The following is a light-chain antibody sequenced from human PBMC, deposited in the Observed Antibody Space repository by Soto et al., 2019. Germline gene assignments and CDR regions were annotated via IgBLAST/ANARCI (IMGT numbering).Light chain of an antibody. CDR2: EVS. Sequence: QSVLTQPPSASGSPGQSVTISCTGTSSDVGKYDYVSWFQHHPGKAPKLIIYEVSKRPSGVPDRFSGSKSGSTASLTVSGLQTEDEADYYCISYLVTSSSYVFGTGTKLTVL. CDR3: ISYLVTSSSYV. CDR1: SSDVGKYDY. J-gene: IGLJ1*01. V-gene: IGLV2-8*01.